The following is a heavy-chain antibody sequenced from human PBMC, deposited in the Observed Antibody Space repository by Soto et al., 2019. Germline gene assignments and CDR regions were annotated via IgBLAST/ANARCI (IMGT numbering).Heavy chain of an antibody. V-gene: IGHV4-59*01. J-gene: IGHJ4*02. Sequence: AETLFLTCTSSGTFTSSYYWSWLRQPPGKGLEWIGYIYYSGSTNYNHSLKSRVTMSVDTSMNQFSLKLSTVTAADTAVYYCARFKIAAAGTYFDYWGQGTLVTVSS. CDR1: GTFTSSYY. CDR3: ARFKIAAAGTYFDY. D-gene: IGHD6-13*01. CDR2: IYYSGST.